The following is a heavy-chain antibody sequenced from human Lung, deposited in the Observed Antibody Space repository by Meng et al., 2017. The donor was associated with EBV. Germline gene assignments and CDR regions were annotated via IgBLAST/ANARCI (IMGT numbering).Heavy chain of an antibody. D-gene: IGHD3-16*01. CDR2: ISGSGGYT. CDR3: AKPTVMTTFGGALGD. CDR1: GFTFISYG. Sequence: EVQLLEAGGVLVQPGGSLRVSCAASGFTFISYGMCWVRQAPGKGLEFVSSISGSGGYTNYADSVKGRFTVSRDNSKNTLYLQMNSLRVEDTATYYCAKPTVMTTFGGALGDWGQGSLVTVSA. J-gene: IGHJ4*02. V-gene: IGHV3-23*01.